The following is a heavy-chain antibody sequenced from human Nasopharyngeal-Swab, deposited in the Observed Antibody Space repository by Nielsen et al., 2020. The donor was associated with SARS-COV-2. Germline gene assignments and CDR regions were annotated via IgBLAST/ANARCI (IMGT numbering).Heavy chain of an antibody. D-gene: IGHD2-15*01. J-gene: IGHJ4*02. CDR3: ARDVHGGSWVFDY. V-gene: IGHV1-69*13. CDR1: AGYISSYS. CDR2: IITNFSSG. Sequence: SVQVSCKASAGYISSYSFSWVRHAPGQGLEWMGRIITNFSSGNYAQKFQDRVTITADEATSTAYMELRSLRSEDTAVYYCARDVHGGSWVFDYWGQGTLVTVSS.